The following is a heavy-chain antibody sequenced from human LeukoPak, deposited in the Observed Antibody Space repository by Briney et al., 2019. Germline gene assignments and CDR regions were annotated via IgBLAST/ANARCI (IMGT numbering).Heavy chain of an antibody. J-gene: IGHJ4*02. CDR1: GFTFRSYP. Sequence: GGSLRLSCAASGFTFRSYPMHWVRQAPGEGLEWVSSSSTSSTYMYYADSVKGRFTISRDNAKSSLYLQMNSLRAEDTAVYYCARAMSFYYGSAFDYWGQGTLVTVSS. CDR3: ARAMSFYYGSAFDY. CDR2: SSTSSTYM. D-gene: IGHD3-10*01. V-gene: IGHV3-21*01.